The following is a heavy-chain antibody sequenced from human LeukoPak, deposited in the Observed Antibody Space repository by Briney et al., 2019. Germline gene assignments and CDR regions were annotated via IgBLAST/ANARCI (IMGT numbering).Heavy chain of an antibody. Sequence: PSETLSLTCTVSGGSISSRSYYWGWIRQPPGKGLEWIGSIFYSGSTYDNPSLKSRVTISVDTSKNQFSLKLSSVTAADTAVYYCARRQALMVAAGNYFDYWGQGTLVTVSS. J-gene: IGHJ4*02. V-gene: IGHV4-39*01. D-gene: IGHD6-13*01. CDR2: IFYSGST. CDR1: GGSISSRSYY. CDR3: ARRQALMVAAGNYFDY.